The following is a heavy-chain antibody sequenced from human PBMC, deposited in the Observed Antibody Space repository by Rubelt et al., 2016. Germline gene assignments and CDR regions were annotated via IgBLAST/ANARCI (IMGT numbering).Heavy chain of an antibody. J-gene: IGHJ4*02. D-gene: IGHD5-18*01. Sequence: QITLKESGPTLVKPTQTLTLTCTFSGFSLSTSGVGVGWIRQPPGKALEWLALIYWNDDKRYSPSLKSRLTITKDTAKNQVVLTMTNMDPVDTATYYCAHRYSYGAFDYWGQGTLVTVSS. CDR2: IYWNDDK. CDR1: GFSLSTSGVG. V-gene: IGHV2-5*01. CDR3: AHRYSYGAFDY.